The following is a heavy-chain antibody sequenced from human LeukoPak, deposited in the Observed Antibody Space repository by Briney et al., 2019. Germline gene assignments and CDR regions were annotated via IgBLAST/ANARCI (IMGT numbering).Heavy chain of an antibody. Sequence: GGSLRLSCAASGFTFSSYAMSWVRQAPGKGLEWVSYIRGSGSTIYYAASVKGRFTISRDNAKNSLFLQMSSLRAEDTAVYYCTCSPSELRWSGSWGQGTLVTVSS. CDR3: TCSPSELRWSGS. CDR1: GFTFSSYA. J-gene: IGHJ5*02. D-gene: IGHD4-23*01. V-gene: IGHV3-48*03. CDR2: IRGSGSTI.